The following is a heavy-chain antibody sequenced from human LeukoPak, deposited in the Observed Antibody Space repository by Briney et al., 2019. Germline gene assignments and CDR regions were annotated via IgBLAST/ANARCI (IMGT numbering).Heavy chain of an antibody. Sequence: PGGSLRLSCAASGFTFSSYWMSWVRQAPGKGLEWVANIKQDGSEKYYVDSVKGRFTISSDNTKNSLYLQMNSLRAEDTAVYYCARVSQNGYYDSSGYAAPFDYWGQGTLVTVSS. CDR2: IKQDGSEK. CDR3: ARVSQNGYYDSSGYAAPFDY. V-gene: IGHV3-7*01. D-gene: IGHD3-22*01. CDR1: GFTFSSYW. J-gene: IGHJ4*02.